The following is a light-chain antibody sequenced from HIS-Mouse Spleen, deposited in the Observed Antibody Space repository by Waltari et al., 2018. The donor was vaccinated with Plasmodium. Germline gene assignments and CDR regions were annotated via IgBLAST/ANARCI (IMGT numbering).Light chain of an antibody. Sequence: QSALTQPASVSGSPGQSITISCTGTSSDVGGYNYVSWYQQHPGKAPKLMIYDVSDRPSGVSNRVSGSKSGNTASLIISGLQAEDEADYYCSSYTSSSTLDVVFGGGTKLTVL. CDR3: SSYTSSSTLDVV. CDR2: DVS. CDR1: SSDVGGYNY. V-gene: IGLV2-14*03. J-gene: IGLJ2*01.